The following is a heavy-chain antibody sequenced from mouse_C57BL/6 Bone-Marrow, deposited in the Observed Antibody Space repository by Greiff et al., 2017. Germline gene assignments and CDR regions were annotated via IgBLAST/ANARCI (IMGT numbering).Heavy chain of an antibody. D-gene: IGHD3-2*02. CDR1: GFTFSSYG. J-gene: IGHJ3*01. CDR3: ARHAPDSSGLRSFAC. CDR2: ISSGGSYT. Sequence: EVKLQESGGDLVKPGGSLKLSCAASGFTFSSYGMSWVRQTPDKRLEWVATISSGGSYTYYPDSVKGRFTIARDNAKNTLYLQMSSLKSEDTAMYYCARHAPDSSGLRSFACWGQGTLVTVSA. V-gene: IGHV5-6*01.